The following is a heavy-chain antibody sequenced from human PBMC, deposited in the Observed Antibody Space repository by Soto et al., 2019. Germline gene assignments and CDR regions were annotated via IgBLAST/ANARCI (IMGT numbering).Heavy chain of an antibody. CDR3: ARVSGYYLPDY. CDR2: LNVGNGNT. J-gene: IGHJ4*02. V-gene: IGHV1-3*05. D-gene: IGHD5-12*01. Sequence: QVQLVQSGAEEKKPGASVKVSCKASGYTFTNSAMHWVRQSPGQGLEWMGWLNVGNGNTKYSQKFKGRVTITRDTSATTAYAELRMLRSEDTAVYYCARVSGYYLPDYWGQGTLVTVSS. CDR1: GYTFTNSA.